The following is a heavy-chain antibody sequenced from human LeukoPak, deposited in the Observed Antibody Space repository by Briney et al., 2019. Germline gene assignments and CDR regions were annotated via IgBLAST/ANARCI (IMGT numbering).Heavy chain of an antibody. D-gene: IGHD5-18*01. J-gene: IGHJ4*02. CDR3: ARPKSGYSYGYPFDY. Sequence: SETLSLTCTVSGGSISSSSYYWGWIRQPPGKGLEWIGTIYYSGSTYYNPSLKSRVTISVETSKNQFSLKLSSVTAADTAVYYCARPKSGYSYGYPFDYWGQGTLVTVSS. CDR1: GGSISSSSYY. CDR2: IYYSGST. V-gene: IGHV4-39*01.